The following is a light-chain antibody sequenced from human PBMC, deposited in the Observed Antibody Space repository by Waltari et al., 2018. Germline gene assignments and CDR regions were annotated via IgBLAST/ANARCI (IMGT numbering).Light chain of an antibody. J-gene: IGLJ1*01. CDR1: SSDVGNFNL. Sequence: QSALTQPASVSGSPGQSITISCTGTSSDVGNFNLVSLYQQHPGKVPKLIIYEVSKRPSGVSNHFSGSKSGNTASLTISGLRAEDEADYYCCSYAGSRTYVFGTGTKVTV. V-gene: IGLV2-23*02. CDR2: EVS. CDR3: CSYAGSRTYV.